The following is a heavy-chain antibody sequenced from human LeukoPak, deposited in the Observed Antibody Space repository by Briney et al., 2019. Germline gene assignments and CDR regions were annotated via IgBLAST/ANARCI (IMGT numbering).Heavy chain of an antibody. CDR3: AKWVVPAAANYYYYYMDV. Sequence: GGSLRLSCAASGFTASSNYMSWVRQPPGKGLEGVSVIYSGGSTYYADSVKGRFTISRDNSKNTLYLQMNSLRAEDTAVYYCAKWVVPAAANYYYYYMDVWGKGTTVTVSS. CDR2: IYSGGST. D-gene: IGHD2-2*01. V-gene: IGHV3-53*01. J-gene: IGHJ6*03. CDR1: GFTASSNY.